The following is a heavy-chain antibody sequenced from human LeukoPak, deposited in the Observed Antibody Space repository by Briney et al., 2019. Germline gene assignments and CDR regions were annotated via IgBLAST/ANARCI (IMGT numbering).Heavy chain of an antibody. Sequence: ESGPTLVNPTKTLTLTCTVSGFSLSNARMGVSWIRQPPGKALEWLAHIFSNDEKSYSTSLKSRLTISKDTSKSQVVLTMTNMDPVDTATYYCARYYGSGSFDYRGQGTLVTVSS. CDR1: GFSLSNARMG. CDR3: ARYYGSGSFDY. V-gene: IGHV2-26*01. D-gene: IGHD3-10*01. J-gene: IGHJ4*02. CDR2: IFSNDEK.